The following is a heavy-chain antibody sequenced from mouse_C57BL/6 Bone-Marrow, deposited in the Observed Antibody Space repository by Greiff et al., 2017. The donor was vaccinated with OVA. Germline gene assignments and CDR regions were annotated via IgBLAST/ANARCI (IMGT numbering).Heavy chain of an antibody. Sequence: EVNVVESGGGLVQPGGSLKLSCAASGFTFSDYYMYWVRQTPEKRLEWVAYISNGGGSTYYPDTVKGRFTISRDNAKNTLYLQMSRLKSEDTAMYYCARHEAHYYAMDYWGQGTSVTVSS. J-gene: IGHJ4*01. CDR1: GFTFSDYY. CDR2: ISNGGGST. CDR3: ARHEAHYYAMDY. V-gene: IGHV5-12*01.